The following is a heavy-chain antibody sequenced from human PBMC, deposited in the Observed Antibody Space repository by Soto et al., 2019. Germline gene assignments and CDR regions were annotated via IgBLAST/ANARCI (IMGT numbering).Heavy chain of an antibody. D-gene: IGHD2-21*02. V-gene: IGHV1-46*01. CDR3: ARGGHVVVVTAALDY. CDR1: GDTFTEYY. CDR2: VNPSGGHT. J-gene: IGHJ4*02. Sequence: ASVKVSCKASGDTFTEYYIHWVRQAPGQGLEWMGTVNPSGGHTTYAQHFLGRVTMTRDTSTSTLYMELISLTSEDTAVYYCARGGHVVVVTAALDYWGQGTLVTVSS.